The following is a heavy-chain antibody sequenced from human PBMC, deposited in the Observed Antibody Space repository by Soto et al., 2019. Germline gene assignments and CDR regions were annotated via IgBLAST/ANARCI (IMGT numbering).Heavy chain of an antibody. CDR3: AKLLDDFWSGSDY. V-gene: IGHV3-23*01. CDR1: GFTFSSYA. Sequence: EVQLLESGGGLVQPGWSLRLSCAAYGFTFSSYAMSWVRQAPGKGLEWVSAISGSGGSAYYADSVKGRFTISRDNSKNTLYLQMNSLRAEDTAVYDCAKLLDDFWSGSDYWGQGSLVTVSS. D-gene: IGHD3-3*01. J-gene: IGHJ4*02. CDR2: ISGSGGSA.